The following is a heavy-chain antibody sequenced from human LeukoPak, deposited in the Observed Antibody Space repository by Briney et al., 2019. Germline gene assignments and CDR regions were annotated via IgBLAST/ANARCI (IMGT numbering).Heavy chain of an antibody. CDR2: IYYSVNT. Sequence: EXXGYIYYSVNTNYNPSLQSRVTMSVDTSKNQFSLRLSSVTAADTAVYYCARCGYSYGLGVYYFDYWGQGTLVTVSS. CDR3: ARCGYSYGLGVYYFDY. D-gene: IGHD5-18*01. V-gene: IGHV4-59*12. J-gene: IGHJ4*02.